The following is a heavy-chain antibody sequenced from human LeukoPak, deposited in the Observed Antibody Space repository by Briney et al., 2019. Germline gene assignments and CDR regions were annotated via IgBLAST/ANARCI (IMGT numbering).Heavy chain of an antibody. CDR1: GGSISSYY. Sequence: SETLSLTCTVSGGSISSYYWSWIRQPPGKGLEWIGYIYYSGGTNYNPSLKSRVTISVDTSKNQFSLKMRSVTAADTAVYYCARDPSGKFFNWFDPWGQGTLVTVSS. J-gene: IGHJ5*02. D-gene: IGHD1-26*01. CDR2: IYYSGGT. CDR3: ARDPSGKFFNWFDP. V-gene: IGHV4-59*01.